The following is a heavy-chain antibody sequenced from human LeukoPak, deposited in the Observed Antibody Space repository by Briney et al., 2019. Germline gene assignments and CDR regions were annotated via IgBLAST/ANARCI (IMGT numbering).Heavy chain of an antibody. CDR1: GGSISSSSYY. Sequence: SETLSLTCTVSGGSISSSSYYWGWIRQPPGKGLEWIGSIYYSGSTYYNPSLKSRVTISVDTSKNQFSLRLNSVTAADTSIYYCARIPTNAVPSAHNGFDIWGQGTMLTVSS. J-gene: IGHJ3*02. CDR3: ARIPTNAVPSAHNGFDI. V-gene: IGHV4-39*01. D-gene: IGHD6-19*01. CDR2: IYYSGST.